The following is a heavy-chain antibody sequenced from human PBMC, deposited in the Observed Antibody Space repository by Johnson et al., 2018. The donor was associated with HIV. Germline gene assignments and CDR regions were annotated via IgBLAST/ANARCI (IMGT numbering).Heavy chain of an antibody. CDR2: IACDRSRR. CDR1: GFTFSSYG. CDR3: AKGSDSGCLRDAFDI. J-gene: IGHJ3*02. V-gene: IGHV3-30*18. D-gene: IGHD6-19*01. Sequence: QAQLVESGGGVVQPGRSMRLSCAASGFTFSSYGMHWVRQAPGKGLEWVARIACDRSRRKSADAAQVRGTISRDKYKNTLYLERSSLRAEDTAVYYCAKGSDSGCLRDAFDIWGQGTMVTVSS.